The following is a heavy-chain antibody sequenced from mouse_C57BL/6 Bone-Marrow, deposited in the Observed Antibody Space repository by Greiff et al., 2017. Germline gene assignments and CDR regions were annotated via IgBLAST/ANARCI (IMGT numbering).Heavy chain of an antibody. J-gene: IGHJ4*01. D-gene: IGHD1-1*01. Sequence: EVQLQQSGAELVRPGSSVQMSCKTSGYTFTSYGINWVKQRPGQGLEWIGYIYIGNGYTEYNEKFKGKATLTSDTSSSTAYMQLSRLTSEDSAIYFCARGHYGIYYYAMWCWGNGTTVTVST. CDR2: IYIGNGYT. V-gene: IGHV1-58*01. CDR1: GYTFTSYG. CDR3: ARGHYGIYYYAMWC.